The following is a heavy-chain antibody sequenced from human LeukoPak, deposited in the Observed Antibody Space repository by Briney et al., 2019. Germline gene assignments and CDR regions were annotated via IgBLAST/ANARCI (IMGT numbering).Heavy chain of an antibody. V-gene: IGHV1-8*01. CDR2: MNPNSGNT. J-gene: IGHJ4*02. CDR3: ARVPRLTCYSSLDY. D-gene: IGHD3-9*01. Sequence: ASVKVSCKASGYTFTSYDINWVRQATGQGLEWMGWMNPNSGNTGYAQKFQGRVTMTRNTSISTAYMELSSLRSEDTAVYYCARVPRLTCYSSLDYWGQGTLVTVSS. CDR1: GYTFTSYD.